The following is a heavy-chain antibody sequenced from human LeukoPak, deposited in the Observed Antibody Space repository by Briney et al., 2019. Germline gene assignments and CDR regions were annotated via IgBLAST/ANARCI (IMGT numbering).Heavy chain of an antibody. CDR3: ARDRGYSGYGRP. CDR1: GYTFTGYY. CDR2: INPNSGGT. J-gene: IGHJ5*02. Sequence: ASVKVSCKASGYTFTGYYMHWVRQAPGQGLEWMGWINPNSGGTNYAQKFQGRVTMTRDTSISTAYMELSRLRSDDTAAYYCARDRGYSGYGRPWGQGTLVTVSS. V-gene: IGHV1-2*02. D-gene: IGHD5-12*01.